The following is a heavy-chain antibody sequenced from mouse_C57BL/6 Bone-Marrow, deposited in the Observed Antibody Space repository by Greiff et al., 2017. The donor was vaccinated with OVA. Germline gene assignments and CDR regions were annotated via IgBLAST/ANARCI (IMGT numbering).Heavy chain of an antibody. CDR2: ISDGGSYT. V-gene: IGHV5-4*01. J-gene: IGHJ3*01. CDR1: GFTFSSYA. CDR3: AVAWFAY. Sequence: EVQLVEPGGGLVKPGGSLKLSCAASGFTFSSYAMSWVRQTPEKRLEWVATISDGGSYTNYPDNLKGRFTISRDNAKNNLYLQMSHLKSEDTARYYCAVAWFAYWGQGTLVTVSA.